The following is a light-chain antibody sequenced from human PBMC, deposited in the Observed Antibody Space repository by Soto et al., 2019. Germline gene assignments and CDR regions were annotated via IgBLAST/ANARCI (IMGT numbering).Light chain of an antibody. CDR1: QSLLHITGETF. CDR3: QQYDSVPIT. V-gene: IGKV2-29*01. CDR2: EVS. Sequence: DVVMTQTPLSLSVAPGQPASISCKSSQSLLHITGETFLFWYLQKPGQSPQLLIYEVSTRVSGVPDRFSGGGSGTDFTLTISSLQAEDVAVYYCQQYDSVPITFGQGTRLEI. J-gene: IGKJ5*01.